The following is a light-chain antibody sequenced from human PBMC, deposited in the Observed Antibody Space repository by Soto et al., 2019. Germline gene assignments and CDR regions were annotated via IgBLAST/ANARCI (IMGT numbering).Light chain of an antibody. CDR3: QHNNGYSWT. CDR1: QSVSSY. CDR2: DAS. Sequence: EIVLTQSPATLSLSPGDRATLSCRASQSVSSYLAWYQQKPGQAPRLLIYDASNRATGIPARFSGSGSGTDFTLTISSLQPDDFATYYCQHNNGYSWTFGQGTKVDIK. J-gene: IGKJ1*01. V-gene: IGKV3-11*01.